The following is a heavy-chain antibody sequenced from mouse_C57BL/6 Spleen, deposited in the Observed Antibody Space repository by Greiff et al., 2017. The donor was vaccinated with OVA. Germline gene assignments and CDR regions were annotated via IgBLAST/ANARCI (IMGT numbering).Heavy chain of an antibody. D-gene: IGHD1-1*01. CDR2: INPYNGDT. J-gene: IGHJ2*01. CDR3: ARWNYGSSSYYFDY. V-gene: IGHV1-20*01. Sequence: EVKLVESGPELVKPGDSVKISCKASGYSFTGYFMNWVMQSHGKSLEWIGRINPYNGDTFYNQKFKGKATLTVDKSSSTAHMELRSLTSEDSAVYYCARWNYGSSSYYFDYWGQGTTLTVSS. CDR1: GYSFTGYF.